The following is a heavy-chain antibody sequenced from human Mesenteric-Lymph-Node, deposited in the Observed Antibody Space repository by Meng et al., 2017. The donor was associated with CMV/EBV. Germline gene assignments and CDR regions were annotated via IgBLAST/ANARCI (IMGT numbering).Heavy chain of an antibody. J-gene: IGHJ6*02. Sequence: GGSLRLSCAASGFTFSSYEMNWVRQAPGKGLEWVSAISGSGGSTYYADSVNGRFTISRDNSKNTLYLQMNSLRAEDTAVYYCAKVRNYYYGMDVWGQGTTVTVSS. CDR2: ISGSGGST. CDR3: AKVRNYYYGMDV. V-gene: IGHV3-23*01. CDR1: GFTFSSYE.